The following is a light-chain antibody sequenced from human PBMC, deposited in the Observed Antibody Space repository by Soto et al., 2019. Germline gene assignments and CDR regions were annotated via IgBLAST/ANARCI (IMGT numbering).Light chain of an antibody. CDR2: SAS. Sequence: DIEMTQSPPSLSASVGDRVTITCQASQDIAKYLNWYQQKPGKAPELLIYSASILEKGVPSRFSGNGSGTDFTFTISTLQPEDVAAYYCQQYANLPLTFGPGTKVDIK. V-gene: IGKV1-33*01. J-gene: IGKJ3*01. CDR1: QDIAKY. CDR3: QQYANLPLT.